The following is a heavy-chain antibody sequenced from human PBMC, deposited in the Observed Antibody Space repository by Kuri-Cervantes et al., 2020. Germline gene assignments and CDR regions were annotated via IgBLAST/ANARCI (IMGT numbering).Heavy chain of an antibody. CDR3: ARDHWGFGTYWYFDL. J-gene: IGHJ2*01. CDR2: VYHTGST. Sequence: SETLSLTCTVSGYSISNGYYWTWIRQPPGKGLEWIGSVYHTGSTYYNSSLRSRVTISVDTSKNQFSLKLSSVTAADTAVYYCARDHWGFGTYWYFDLWGRGTLVTVSS. CDR1: GYSISNGYY. V-gene: IGHV4-38-2*02. D-gene: IGHD7-27*01.